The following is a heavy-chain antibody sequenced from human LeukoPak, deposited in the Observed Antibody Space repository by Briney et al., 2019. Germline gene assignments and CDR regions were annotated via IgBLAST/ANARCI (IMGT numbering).Heavy chain of an antibody. V-gene: IGHV3-21*01. CDR1: GFTFSSDT. J-gene: IGHJ4*02. CDR2: ISSITSYI. CDR3: ARDRYGDYSIDY. D-gene: IGHD4-17*01. Sequence: GGSLRLSCAASGFTFSSDTMNWVRQAPGKGLEWVSSISSITSYIYYADSVKGRFTIPRDNAKNSLYLQMNSLRAEDTAVYYCARDRYGDYSIDYWGQGTLVTVSS.